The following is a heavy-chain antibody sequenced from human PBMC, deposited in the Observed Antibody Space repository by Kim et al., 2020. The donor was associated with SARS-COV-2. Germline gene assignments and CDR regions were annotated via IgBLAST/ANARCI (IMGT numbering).Heavy chain of an antibody. J-gene: IGHJ5*02. CDR3: ARGIRRISMILFVMTSDSFFLYP. D-gene: IGHD3-22*01. V-gene: IGHV4-34*01. CDR1: GGSLSDDY. CDR2: INHGGST. Sequence: SETLSLNCAVYGGSLSDDYWSWIRQPPGKGLEWIGYINHGGSTNYNPSLKSRVTISLHSSKNQFSLKLSSVTAADTGVYYCARGIRRISMILFVMTSDSFFLYPGGRETGVPLSS.